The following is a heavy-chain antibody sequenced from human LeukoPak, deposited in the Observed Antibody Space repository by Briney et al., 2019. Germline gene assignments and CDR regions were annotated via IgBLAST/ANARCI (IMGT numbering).Heavy chain of an antibody. CDR1: WFTFRADA. V-gene: IGHV3-23*01. D-gene: IGHD3-10*02. CDR2: IGSDNKP. CDR3: ARELHYYVSMDV. J-gene: IGHJ6*02. Sequence: GGSLRLSCEPPWFTFRADAMSGVRQAPGKGLEWVSSIGSDNKPHYSESVKGRFAISRDNSKNTLFLQLHNLRVEDTALYYCARELHYYVSMDVWGQGTTVTVSS.